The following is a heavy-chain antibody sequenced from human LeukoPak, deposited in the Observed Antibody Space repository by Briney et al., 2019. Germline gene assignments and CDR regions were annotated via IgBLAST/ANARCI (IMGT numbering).Heavy chain of an antibody. Sequence: GGSLRLSCAASGFTFSSYGMHWVRQAPGKGLEWVAVIWYDGSNKYYADSVKGRFTISRDNAKNSLYLQMNSLRAEDTAVYYCARDPDYYDSSGYYDYWGQGTLVTVSS. V-gene: IGHV3-33*01. J-gene: IGHJ4*02. CDR2: IWYDGSNK. D-gene: IGHD3-22*01. CDR3: ARDPDYYDSSGYYDY. CDR1: GFTFSSYG.